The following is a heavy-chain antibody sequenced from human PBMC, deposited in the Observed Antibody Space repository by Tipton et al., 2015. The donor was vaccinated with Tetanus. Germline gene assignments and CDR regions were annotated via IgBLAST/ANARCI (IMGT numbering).Heavy chain of an antibody. Sequence: TLSLTCTVSGGSISDKKYYWGWIRQPPGKGLEWLASIYFEGSTYYSPSLKSRVTIAVDTSQNVFSLRLTSVTAADTAVYYCARHLYGYWFDPWGQGALVTVSS. CDR1: GGSISDKKYY. D-gene: IGHD5-18*01. J-gene: IGHJ5*02. CDR3: ARHLYGYWFDP. V-gene: IGHV4-39*02. CDR2: IYFEGST.